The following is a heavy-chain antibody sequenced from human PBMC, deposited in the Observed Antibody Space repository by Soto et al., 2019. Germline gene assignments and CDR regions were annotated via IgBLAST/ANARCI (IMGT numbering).Heavy chain of an antibody. D-gene: IGHD2-2*01. V-gene: IGHV1-69*01. CDR3: ARSQGSSTSLEIYYYYYYGMDV. CDR2: IIPISGTA. J-gene: IGHJ6*02. CDR1: GGTFSSYA. Sequence: QVQLVQSGAEVKKPGSSVKVSCKAYGGTFSSYAMSWVRQAPGQGLERMGGIIPISGTANYAQKFQGRVTITADESTSTAYMELSSLRSEDTAVYYCARSQGSSTSLEIYYYYYYGMDVWGQGTTVTVSS.